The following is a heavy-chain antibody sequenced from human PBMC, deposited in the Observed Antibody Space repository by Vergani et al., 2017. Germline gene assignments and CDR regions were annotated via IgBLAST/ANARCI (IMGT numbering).Heavy chain of an antibody. CDR3: ASKRGACRAAYCHSYDF. J-gene: IGHJ4*02. Sequence: QVQLQESCPGLVKPSETLSLTFTVSGDSVISTDYHWGWIRQPPGKGLEWIGSMDYSGSTSYNPSLESRISISFETPKNQFSLRLTSVTAADTAVYYCASKRGACRAAYCHSYDFWVPGTLVGVSS. CDR2: MDYSGST. CDR1: GDSVISTDYH. V-gene: IGHV4-39*01. D-gene: IGHD2-15*01.